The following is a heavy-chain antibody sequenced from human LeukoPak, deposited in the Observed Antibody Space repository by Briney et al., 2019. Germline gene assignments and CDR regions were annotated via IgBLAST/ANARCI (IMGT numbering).Heavy chain of an antibody. CDR2: ISYDGSNK. D-gene: IGHD6-19*01. CDR1: GFTCSSYG. V-gene: IGHV3-30*18. J-gene: IGHJ4*02. CDR3: AKLAVAGTVDY. Sequence: GGSLRLSCTASGFTCSSYGRHWVRQAPGKGLEWVAVISYDGSNKYYAASVKGRFTISIDNSKNTLYLQMNSLRAEDTAVYYCAKLAVAGTVDYWGQGTLVTVSS.